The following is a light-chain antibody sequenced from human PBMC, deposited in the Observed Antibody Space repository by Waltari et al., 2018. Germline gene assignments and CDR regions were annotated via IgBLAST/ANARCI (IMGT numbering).Light chain of an antibody. Sequence: DIVLPQSRDPLAVCLGERATISCSSSQSVLYKSNDMNYLAWYQQKPGQPPRLLISWASPRESVVPDRFRSSGSGTDFTLTISNLQAEDVAVYCWQQYYRSRTFRQGSNVETK. J-gene: IGKJ1*01. CDR3: QQYYRSRT. V-gene: IGKV4-1*01. CDR2: WAS. CDR1: QSVLYKSNDMNY.